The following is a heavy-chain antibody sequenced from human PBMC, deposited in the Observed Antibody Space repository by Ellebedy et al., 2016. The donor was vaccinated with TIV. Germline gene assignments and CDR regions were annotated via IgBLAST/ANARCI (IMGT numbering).Heavy chain of an antibody. CDR3: ARAQWLVHDAFDI. Sequence: SQTLSLTXXISGDSVSSNSAAWNWIRQSPSRGLEWLGRTYYRSKWYNDYAVSVKSRITINPDTSKNQFSLQLDSVTPEDTAVYYCARAQWLVHDAFDIWGQGTMVTVSS. CDR2: TYYRSKWYN. D-gene: IGHD6-19*01. CDR1: GDSVSSNSAA. V-gene: IGHV6-1*01. J-gene: IGHJ3*02.